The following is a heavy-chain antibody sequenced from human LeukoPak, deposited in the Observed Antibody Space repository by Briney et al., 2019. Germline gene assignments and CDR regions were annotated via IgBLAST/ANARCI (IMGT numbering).Heavy chain of an antibody. D-gene: IGHD3-22*01. CDR1: GGSFSGYY. Sequence: PSETLSLTCAVYGGSFSGYYWSWVRQPPGKGMEWVGEINHSGSTNYNPSLKSRVTISVDTSKNQFSLKLSSVTAADTAVYYCARDYYDSSGYYWGDAFDIWGQGTMVTVSS. CDR3: ARDYYDSSGYYWGDAFDI. CDR2: INHSGST. J-gene: IGHJ3*02. V-gene: IGHV4-34*01.